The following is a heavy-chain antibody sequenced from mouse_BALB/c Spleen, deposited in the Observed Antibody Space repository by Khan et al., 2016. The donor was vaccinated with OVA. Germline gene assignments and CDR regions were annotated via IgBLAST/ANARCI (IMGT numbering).Heavy chain of an antibody. CDR3: VVEGAYRRSDGWFAY. J-gene: IGHJ3*01. D-gene: IGHD2-14*01. Sequence: QVKLQQSRAELVRPGASVKMSCKASGYTFTSYTIHWVRQRPGQGLEWIGHINPSNDYTNYNQKFKDKATLTVDKSSTTAYMQLSSLTSEDSAVYYCVVEGAYRRSDGWFAYWGQGTLVTVSA. CDR1: GYTFTSYT. V-gene: IGHV1-4*01. CDR2: INPSNDYT.